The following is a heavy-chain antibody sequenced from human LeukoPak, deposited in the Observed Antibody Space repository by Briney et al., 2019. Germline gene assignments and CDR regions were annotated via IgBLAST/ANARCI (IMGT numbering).Heavy chain of an antibody. D-gene: IGHD3-22*01. V-gene: IGHV4-39*07. J-gene: IGHJ6*03. CDR2: IFYSGST. CDR1: GDSISSSSYY. CDR3: ARAHYYDSSGYNYYYYYYMDV. Sequence: SETLSLTCSVSGDSISSSSYYWGWIRQPPGKGLEWIGSIFYSGSTYYNPSLKSRVTISVDTSKNQFSLKLSSVTAADTAVYYCARAHYYDSSGYNYYYYYYMDVWGKGTTVTVSS.